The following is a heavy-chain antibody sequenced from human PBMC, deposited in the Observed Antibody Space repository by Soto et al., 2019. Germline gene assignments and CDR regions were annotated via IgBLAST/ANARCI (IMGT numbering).Heavy chain of an antibody. Sequence: SETLSLTCTVSGGSVSSGSYYWSWIRQPPGKGLEWIGYIYYSGSTNYNPSLKSRVTISVDTSKNQFSLKLSSVTAADTAVYYCEREATQEYWFDTWGQGTLVTVSS. D-gene: IGHD1-26*01. CDR1: GGSVSSGSYY. J-gene: IGHJ5*02. CDR2: IYYSGST. V-gene: IGHV4-61*01. CDR3: EREATQEYWFDT.